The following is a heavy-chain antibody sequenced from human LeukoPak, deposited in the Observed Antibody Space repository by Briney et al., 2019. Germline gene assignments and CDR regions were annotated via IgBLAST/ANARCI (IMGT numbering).Heavy chain of an antibody. D-gene: IGHD3-22*01. CDR3: VRVVSSGYSRMDV. CDR2: IYYSGST. Sequence: SETLSLTCTVSGGSIISGDYYWSWIRQPPGKGLEWIGYIYYSGSTYYNPSLKSRVSISVDTSKNQFSLKLSSVTAADTAVYYCVRVVSSGYSRMDVWGKGTTVTVSS. J-gene: IGHJ6*04. V-gene: IGHV4-30-4*08. CDR1: GGSIISGDYY.